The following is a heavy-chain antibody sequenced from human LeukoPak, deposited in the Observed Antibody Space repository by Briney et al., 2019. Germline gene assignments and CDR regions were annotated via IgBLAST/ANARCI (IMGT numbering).Heavy chain of an antibody. J-gene: IGHJ4*02. V-gene: IGHV4-59*01. CDR2: IYYSGSI. CDR1: GGSISSYY. CDR3: ARVKGREGSTVIIDY. D-gene: IGHD3-10*01. Sequence: SETLSLTCTVSGGSISSYYWSWIRQPPGKGLEWIGYIYYSGSINYNPSLKSRVTMSVDTPKNQFSLKLSSVTAADTAVYYCARVKGREGSTVIIDYWGQGTLVTVSS.